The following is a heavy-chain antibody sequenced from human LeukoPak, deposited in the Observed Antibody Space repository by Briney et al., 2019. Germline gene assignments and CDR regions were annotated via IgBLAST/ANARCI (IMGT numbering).Heavy chain of an antibody. J-gene: IGHJ4*02. CDR1: GFTFSSYE. CDR3: ARAISLDYGDYYFDS. CDR2: IGRRGNAI. Sequence: PGGSLRLSCAASGFTFSSYEMNWVRQAPGKGLEWVSYIGRRGNAIYYADSVKGRFTISRDNANNSLYLQMNSLRAEDTAFYYCARAISLDYGDYYFDSWGQGTLVTVSS. D-gene: IGHD4-17*01. V-gene: IGHV3-48*03.